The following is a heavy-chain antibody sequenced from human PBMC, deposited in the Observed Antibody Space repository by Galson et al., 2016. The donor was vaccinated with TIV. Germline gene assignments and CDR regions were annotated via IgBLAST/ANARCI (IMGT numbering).Heavy chain of an antibody. CDR3: AREAFSTHNSYGFDV. CDR1: GFTLGGYG. D-gene: IGHD3-3*02. J-gene: IGHJ6*02. CDR2: IWYDGSTK. V-gene: IGHV3-33*01. Sequence: SLRLSCATSGFTLGGYGPHWVRQAPGKGREWVAIIWYDGSTKFYGDSVTGRFTISRDTSTKTLYLQMNSLRVEDTGVYYCAREAFSTHNSYGFDVWGPGTPVTVSS.